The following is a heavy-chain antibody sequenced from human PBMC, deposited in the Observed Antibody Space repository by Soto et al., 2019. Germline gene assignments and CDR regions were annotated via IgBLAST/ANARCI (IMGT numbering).Heavy chain of an antibody. V-gene: IGHV4-30-2*01. CDR2: IYHSGST. D-gene: IGHD3-3*01. CDR1: GGSISSGGYS. Sequence: SETLSLTGAVSGGSISSGGYSWSWIRQPPGKGLEWIGYIYHSGSTYYNPSLKSRVTISVDRSKNQFSLKLGSVTAAVTAVYYCARRGITIFGVDENWFDPWGQGTLVTVSS. J-gene: IGHJ5*02. CDR3: ARRGITIFGVDENWFDP.